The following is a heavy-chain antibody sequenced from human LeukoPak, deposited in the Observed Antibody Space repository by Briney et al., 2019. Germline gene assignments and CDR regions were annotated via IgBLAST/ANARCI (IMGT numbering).Heavy chain of an antibody. J-gene: IGHJ4*02. CDR2: ISSSGSTI. CDR1: GFTFSSYG. V-gene: IGHV3-48*04. D-gene: IGHD2-2*01. CDR3: ARDYCSTTSCPIDY. Sequence: GGTLRLSCAASGFTFSSYGMSWVRQAPGKGLEWVSYISSSGSTIYYADSVKGRFTISRDNAKNSLYLQMNSLRAEDTAVYYCARDYCSTTSCPIDYWGQGTLVTVSS.